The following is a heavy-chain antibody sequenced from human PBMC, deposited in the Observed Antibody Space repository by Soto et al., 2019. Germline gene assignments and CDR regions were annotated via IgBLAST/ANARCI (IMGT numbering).Heavy chain of an antibody. CDR3: ATDIDYGDLYFDY. D-gene: IGHD4-17*01. Sequence: ASVKVSCKASGYTFTSYGISWVRQAPGQGLEWMGWISAYNGNTNYAQKLQGRVTMTTDTSTNTAYMELSSLRSDDTAVYYCATDIDYGDLYFDYWGQGTLVTVSS. CDR2: ISAYNGNT. V-gene: IGHV1-18*01. J-gene: IGHJ4*02. CDR1: GYTFTSYG.